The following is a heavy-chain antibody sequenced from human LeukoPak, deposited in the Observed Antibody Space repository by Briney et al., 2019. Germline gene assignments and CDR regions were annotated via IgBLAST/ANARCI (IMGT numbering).Heavy chain of an antibody. J-gene: IGHJ4*02. CDR2: IGTAGGT. CDR1: GFTFSSYD. V-gene: IGHV3-13*01. D-gene: IGHD3-10*01. CDR3: ARGVRRPGSGSYSIRYFDY. Sequence: GGSLRLSRAASGFTFSSYDMHWVRQVTGEGLEWVASIGTAGGTYFPGSVKGRFTISRENAKNSLYLQMNSLRAGDTAVYYCARGVRRPGSGSYSIRYFDYWGQGTLVTVSS.